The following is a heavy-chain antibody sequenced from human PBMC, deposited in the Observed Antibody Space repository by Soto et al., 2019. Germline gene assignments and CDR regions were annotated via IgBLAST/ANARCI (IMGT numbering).Heavy chain of an antibody. D-gene: IGHD6-13*01. J-gene: IGHJ4*02. Sequence: SETLSLTCAVYGGSISSSNWWSWVRQPPGKGLEWIGEIYHSGSTNYNPSLKSRVTISVDKSKNQFSLKLSSVTAADTAVYYCAIQSSGPIAAAGTRDYWGQGTLVTVSS. CDR1: GGSISSSNW. CDR3: AIQSSGPIAAAGTRDY. CDR2: IYHSGST. V-gene: IGHV4-4*02.